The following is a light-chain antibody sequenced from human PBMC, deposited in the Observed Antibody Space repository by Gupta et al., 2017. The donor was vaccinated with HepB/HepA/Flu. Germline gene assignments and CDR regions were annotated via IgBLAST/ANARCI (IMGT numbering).Light chain of an antibody. Sequence: DIQMTQSPSSLSASLRDRVTITCRASQSIFSYLNWYEKRPGKAPKLLISSASSLQSGVPSRFSGSGSGTEFSLTISSLRSEDSATYYCQQGFTLPWTFGQGTKVEI. CDR3: QQGFTLPWT. CDR1: QSIFSY. J-gene: IGKJ1*01. V-gene: IGKV1-39*01. CDR2: SAS.